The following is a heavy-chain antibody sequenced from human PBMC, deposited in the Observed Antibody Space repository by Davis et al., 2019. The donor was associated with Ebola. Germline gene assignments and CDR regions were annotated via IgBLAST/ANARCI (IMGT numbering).Heavy chain of an antibody. J-gene: IGHJ4*02. V-gene: IGHV4-59*01. CDR3: ARLSGSYSSYFDY. CDR2: IYYSGRP. Sequence: SETLSLTCTVSGGSISSYYWSWIRQPPGKGLEWIGYIYYSGRPNYNPSLKSRVTISVDTSKNQFSLKLSSVTAADTAGYYCARLSGSYSSYFDYWGQGTLVTVSS. D-gene: IGHD1-26*01. CDR1: GGSISSYY.